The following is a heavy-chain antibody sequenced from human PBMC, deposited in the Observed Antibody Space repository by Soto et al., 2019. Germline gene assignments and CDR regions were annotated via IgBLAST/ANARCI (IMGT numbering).Heavy chain of an antibody. V-gene: IGHV4-59*01. D-gene: IGHD3-3*01. CDR2: VFFTGST. J-gene: IGHJ4*02. CDR3: ARPTRTIFGVIIFDY. Sequence: SENLWLACTFGCGSISSYCWSWIRQPTGKGLEWIGYVFFTGSTNYNPSLTSRVTVSVDTSRSQFSLKLTSVTAADTAVYYCARPTRTIFGVIIFDYWGQGTLVTVSS. CDR1: CGSISSYC.